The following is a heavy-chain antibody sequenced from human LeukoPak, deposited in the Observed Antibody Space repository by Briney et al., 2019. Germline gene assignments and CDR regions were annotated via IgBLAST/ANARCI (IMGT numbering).Heavy chain of an antibody. V-gene: IGHV3-15*01. CDR3: TVYYYGSGRD. Sequence: PGGSLRLSCAVSGFTFSNVWMSWVRQAPGKGLEWVGRIRGKIDGGTTDYAAPVKDRFTISRDDSKNTLYLQMNSLKTEDTAIYYCTVYYYGSGRDWGEGTLVTVSS. CDR1: GFTFSNVW. D-gene: IGHD3-10*01. J-gene: IGHJ4*02. CDR2: IRGKIDGGTT.